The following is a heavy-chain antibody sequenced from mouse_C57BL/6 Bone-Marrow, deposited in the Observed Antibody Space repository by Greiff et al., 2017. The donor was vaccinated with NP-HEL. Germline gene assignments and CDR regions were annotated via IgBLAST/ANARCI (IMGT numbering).Heavy chain of an antibody. CDR1: FSPFPSSF. CDR3: AREGRGEEARRRGCDY. Sequence: PWAELFPPFSSFNLPFPSSFSPFPSSFITTVKQRPGQGLEWIGDIYPGSGSTNYNEKFKSKATLTVDPTSSTAYMQLSSLTSEASAVYDCAREGRGEEARRRGCDYWGKGTT. V-gene: IGHV1-55*01. J-gene: IGHJ2*01. CDR2: IYPGSGST.